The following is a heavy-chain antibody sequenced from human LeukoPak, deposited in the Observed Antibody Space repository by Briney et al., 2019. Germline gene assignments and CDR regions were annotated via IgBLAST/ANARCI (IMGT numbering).Heavy chain of an antibody. CDR3: ARVRIVVVVAATRPGDYFDY. D-gene: IGHD2-15*01. CDR2: INHSGST. V-gene: IGHV4-34*01. Sequence: SETLSLTCAVYGGSLSGYYWSWIRQPPGKGLEWIGEINHSGSTNYNPSLKSRVTISVDTSKNQFSLKLSSVTAADTAVYYCARVRIVVVVAATRPGDYFDYWGQGTLVTVSS. J-gene: IGHJ4*02. CDR1: GGSLSGYY.